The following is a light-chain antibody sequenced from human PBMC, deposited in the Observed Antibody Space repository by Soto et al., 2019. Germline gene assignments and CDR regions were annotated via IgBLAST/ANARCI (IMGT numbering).Light chain of an antibody. V-gene: IGKV3-20*01. J-gene: IGKJ1*01. CDR1: QSVSSSY. CDR3: KTDGSSPRT. Sequence: EIVLTQSPGTLSLSPGERATLSCMASQSVSSSYLAWYQQKPGQAPRLLIYGASSRATGIPDRVSGSGSGTDFTLTISRREPEDFAVYYCKTDGSSPRTFGPGTKVEIK. CDR2: GAS.